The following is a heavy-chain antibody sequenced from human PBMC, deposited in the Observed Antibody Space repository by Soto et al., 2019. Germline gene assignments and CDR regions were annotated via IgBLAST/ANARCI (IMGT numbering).Heavy chain of an antibody. CDR2: IYPGDSNT. V-gene: IGHV5-51*01. Sequence: GESLKISCKGSGCSFTNYWIGWVRQMPGKGLEWMGIIYPGDSNTKYSPSFQGRVTISADKSISTAYLQWSSLKASDTAIYYCARQGSEIYYYYGMDVSGQGTTVTVS. J-gene: IGHJ6*02. CDR1: GCSFTNYW. CDR3: ARQGSEIYYYYGMDV.